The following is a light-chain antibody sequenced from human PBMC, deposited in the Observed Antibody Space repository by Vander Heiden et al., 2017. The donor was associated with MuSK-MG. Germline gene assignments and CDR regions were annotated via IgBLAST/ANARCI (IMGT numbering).Light chain of an antibody. J-gene: IGKJ1*01. Sequence: MTQSPASLSASVGDRVTITCRTTQTITNYVNWYQQKAGEAPKLLIFGTSSLKSGVPSRFSGSGSGTDFSLTITSLQPEDFATYYCQQSYSNPWTFGQGTKVEIK. CDR2: GTS. V-gene: IGKV1-39*01. CDR3: QQSYSNPWT. CDR1: QTITNY.